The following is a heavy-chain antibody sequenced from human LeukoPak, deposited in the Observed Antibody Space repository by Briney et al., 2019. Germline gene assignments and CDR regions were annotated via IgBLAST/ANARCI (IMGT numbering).Heavy chain of an antibody. CDR3: ARGDGYNDRLFDS. V-gene: IGHV4-59*01. J-gene: IGHJ4*02. CDR2: IYYSGNT. D-gene: IGHD5-24*01. CDR1: GASITSDY. Sequence: SETLSLTCTVSGASITSDYWSWIRQPPGKGLEWIGYIYYSGNTNYNPSLKSRVTISVDMSQNQFSLNLTSVTAADTAMYYCARGDGYNDRLFDSWGQGSLVTVSS.